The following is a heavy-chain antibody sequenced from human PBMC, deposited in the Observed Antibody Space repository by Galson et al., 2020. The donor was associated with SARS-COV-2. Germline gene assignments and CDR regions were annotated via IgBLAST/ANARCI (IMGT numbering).Heavy chain of an antibody. CDR2: ISHSGST. D-gene: IGHD2-15*01. V-gene: IGHV4-34*01. CDR1: GGSFSGHY. Sequence: SETLSLTCAVYGGSFSGHYWNWIRQSPGKGLQWIGEISHSGSTNYISSLKSRVTMSVDRSKNQFSLRLRSVTAADTAVYYCLRASRPPVVSVFIGGSNNFDYWSQGTLVTVSS. J-gene: IGHJ4*02. CDR3: LRASRPPVVSVFIGGSNNFDY.